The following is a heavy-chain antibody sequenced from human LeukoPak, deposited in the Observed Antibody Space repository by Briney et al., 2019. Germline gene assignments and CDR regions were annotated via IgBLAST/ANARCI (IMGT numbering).Heavy chain of an antibody. CDR3: ARVPHILARPFDY. D-gene: IGHD6-6*01. CDR2: IYYSGST. J-gene: IGHJ4*02. V-gene: IGHV4-61*05. CDR1: GGSISSSSYY. Sequence: SETLSLTCTVSGGSISSSSYYWSWIRQPPGKGLEWIGYIYYSGSTNYNPSLKSRVTISVDTSKNQFSLKLNSVTAADTAVYYCARVPHILARPFDYWGQGTLVTVSS.